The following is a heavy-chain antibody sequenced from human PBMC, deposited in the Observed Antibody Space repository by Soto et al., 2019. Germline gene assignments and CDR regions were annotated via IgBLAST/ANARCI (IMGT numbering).Heavy chain of an antibody. V-gene: IGHV4-31*03. D-gene: IGHD5-12*01. Sequence: SETLSLTCTVSGGSVSSGAYYWTWIRQRPGKGLEWIGYIYYSGSTYYSPSLKSRLSISLDTSKNQFSLRLSSVTVADTAMYYCARARLRAVYAFDIWGQGTMVTVSS. J-gene: IGHJ3*02. CDR3: ARARLRAVYAFDI. CDR2: IYYSGST. CDR1: GGSVSSGAYY.